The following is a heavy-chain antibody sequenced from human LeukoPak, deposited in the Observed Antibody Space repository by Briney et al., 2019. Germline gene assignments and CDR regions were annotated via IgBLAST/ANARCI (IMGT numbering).Heavy chain of an antibody. CDR2: LHTDGSRA. Sequence: PGGSLRPSCAASGFSFSTYWMHWVRQAPGKGLVWVSRLHTDGSRASYADSVKGRFTISRDNARNTLYLQMSSLRVEDTAVYYCAREESAGYSYGYWGQGTLVTVTS. CDR1: GFSFSTYW. V-gene: IGHV3-74*01. J-gene: IGHJ4*02. D-gene: IGHD5-18*01. CDR3: AREESAGYSYGY.